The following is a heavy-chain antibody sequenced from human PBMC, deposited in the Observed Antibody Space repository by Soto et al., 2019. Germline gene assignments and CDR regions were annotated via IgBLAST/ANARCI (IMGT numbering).Heavy chain of an antibody. CDR3: ICGWPRYFDD. CDR2: IKSKGNNDAT. Sequence: EVHPVESGGGLVRPGGSLTLSCGASGFTLGASTMHWVRQASGKGLEWVGHIKSKGNNDATAYAVSVRGRFTISRDDSKNVAYLQMNSLQVEDTAVYFCICGWPRYFDDWGQGTLVTVSS. V-gene: IGHV3-73*02. CDR1: GFTLGAST. D-gene: IGHD6-19*01. J-gene: IGHJ4*02.